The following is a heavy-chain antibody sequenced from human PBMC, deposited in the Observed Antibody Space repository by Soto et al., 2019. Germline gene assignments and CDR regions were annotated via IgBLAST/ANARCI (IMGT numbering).Heavy chain of an antibody. J-gene: IGHJ6*02. D-gene: IGHD3-10*01. Sequence: SVKVSCKASGGTFSSYAISWVRQAPGQGLEWMGGIIPIFGTANYAQKFQGRVTITADESTSTAYMELSSLRSEDTAVYYCARPPTQTSVRPRMGSYSYWGRDVGGQGPRVTV. CDR3: ARPPTQTSVRPRMGSYSYWGRDV. CDR2: IIPIFGTA. CDR1: GGTFSSYA. V-gene: IGHV1-69*13.